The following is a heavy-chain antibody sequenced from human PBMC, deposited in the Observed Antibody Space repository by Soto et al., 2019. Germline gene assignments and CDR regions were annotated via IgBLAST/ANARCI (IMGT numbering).Heavy chain of an antibody. V-gene: IGHV3-23*01. CDR3: AKNMVGGLGPSNDY. D-gene: IGHD3-10*01. CDR2: VSASGLNT. J-gene: IGHJ4*02. Sequence: GGSLRLSCAASGFTFSTYAMAWVRQAPGRGLEWVSGVSASGLNTDYADPVKGRFYISRDNSKNTVSLHMNSLRAEDTAVYYCAKNMVGGLGPSNDYWGQGSLVTGSS. CDR1: GFTFSTYA.